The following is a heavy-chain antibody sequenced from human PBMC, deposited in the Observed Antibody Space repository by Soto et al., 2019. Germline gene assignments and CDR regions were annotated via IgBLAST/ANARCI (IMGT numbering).Heavy chain of an antibody. CDR3: AREGEMATPDSHFDY. J-gene: IGHJ4*02. CDR1: GFTFSSYG. Sequence: QVQLVESGGGVVQPGRSLRLSCAASGFTFSSYGMHWVRQAPGKGLEWVAVIWYDGSNKYYADSVKGRFTISRDNSKNTLYLQMNSLRAEDTAVYYCAREGEMATPDSHFDYWGQGTLVTVSS. V-gene: IGHV3-33*01. CDR2: IWYDGSNK. D-gene: IGHD5-12*01.